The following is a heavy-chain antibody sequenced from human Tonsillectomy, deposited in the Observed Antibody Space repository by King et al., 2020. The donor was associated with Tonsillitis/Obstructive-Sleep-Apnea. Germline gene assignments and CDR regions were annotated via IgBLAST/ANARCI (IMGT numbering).Heavy chain of an antibody. CDR2: ISTSGSTV. Sequence: VQLVESGGGLVQPGGSLRLSCAASRFTFSNYEMNWVRQAPGKGLEWVSYISTSGSTVYYADSVKGRFTISRDNAKNSLYLQMNSLRAEDTAVYYCARSEGIYXYGMXVWGQXTTVTVSS. J-gene: IGHJ6*02. CDR1: RFTFSNYE. V-gene: IGHV3-48*03. D-gene: IGHD6-13*01. CDR3: ARSEGIYXYGMXV.